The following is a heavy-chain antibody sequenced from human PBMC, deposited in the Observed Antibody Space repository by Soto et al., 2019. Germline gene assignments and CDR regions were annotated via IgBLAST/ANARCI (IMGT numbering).Heavy chain of an antibody. CDR3: ARARYHYRSSELDY. CDR2: INAGNGNT. CDR1: GYAFTGYS. V-gene: IGHV1-3*01. Sequence: ASVKLSWKASGYAFTGYSMHWVRQAPGQRLEWMGWINAGNGNTKYSQKFQGRVTITRDTSASTAYMELSSLRSEDKAVYYCARARYHYRSSELDYWGQGTLVTVSS. D-gene: IGHD6-6*01. J-gene: IGHJ4*02.